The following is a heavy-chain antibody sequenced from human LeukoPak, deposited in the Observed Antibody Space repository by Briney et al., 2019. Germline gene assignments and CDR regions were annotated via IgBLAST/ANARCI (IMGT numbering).Heavy chain of an antibody. D-gene: IGHD5-12*01. CDR2: ISGSGGST. CDR1: GFTFSSYA. CDR3: AKVGVGLRRYYYYYMDV. V-gene: IGHV3-23*01. Sequence: GGSLRLSCAASGFTFSSYAMSWVHQAPGKGLEWVSAISGSGGSTYYADSVKGRFTISRDNSKNTLYLQMNSLRAEDTAVYYCAKVGVGLRRYYYYYMDVWGKGTTVTVSS. J-gene: IGHJ6*03.